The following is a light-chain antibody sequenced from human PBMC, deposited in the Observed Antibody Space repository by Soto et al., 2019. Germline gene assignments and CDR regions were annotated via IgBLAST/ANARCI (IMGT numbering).Light chain of an antibody. CDR3: QKYNPYSPWT. J-gene: IGKJ1*01. CDR2: HAS. CDR1: QSISNW. Sequence: QMTQSPSTLPASVVHRVTMTCRASQSISNWLAWYQQKPGTAPKLLIYHASTLESGVPSRFSGSGSGTDFTLTISGLQPDDLSTYYCQKYNPYSPWTFGHGSKVAIK. V-gene: IGKV1-5*01.